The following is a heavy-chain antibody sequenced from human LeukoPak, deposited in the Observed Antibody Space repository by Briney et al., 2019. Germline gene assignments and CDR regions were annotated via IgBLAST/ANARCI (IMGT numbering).Heavy chain of an antibody. Sequence: GASVKVSCKASGYTFTSYGISWVRQAPGQGLEWMGGIIPIFGTANYAQKFQGRVTITTDESTSTAYMELSSLRSEDTAVYYCARVPLNYYYYMDVWGKGTTVTVSS. CDR2: IIPIFGTA. V-gene: IGHV1-69*05. CDR3: ARVPLNYYYYMDV. J-gene: IGHJ6*03. CDR1: GYTFTSYG.